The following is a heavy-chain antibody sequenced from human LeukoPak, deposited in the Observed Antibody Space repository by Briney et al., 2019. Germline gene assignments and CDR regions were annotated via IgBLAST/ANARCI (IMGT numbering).Heavy chain of an antibody. Sequence: GGSLRLSCAASGFTFSSYSMNWVRQAPGKGLEWLSYISSGSSTVYYADSVKGRFTISRDNAKNSLYLQMNSLRAEDTAVYYCARGDCSGGSCYLSLTTIDYWGQGTLVTVSS. D-gene: IGHD2-15*01. CDR3: ARGDCSGGSCYLSLTTIDY. J-gene: IGHJ4*02. V-gene: IGHV3-48*01. CDR2: ISSGSSTV. CDR1: GFTFSSYS.